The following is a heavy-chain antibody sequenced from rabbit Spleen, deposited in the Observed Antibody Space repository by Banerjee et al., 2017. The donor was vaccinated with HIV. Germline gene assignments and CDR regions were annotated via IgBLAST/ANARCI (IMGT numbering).Heavy chain of an antibody. V-gene: IGHV1S45*01. CDR2: IGTGSSGVT. Sequence: QQQLEEYGGGLVKPGGTLTLTCTASGFSFSSGYYMGWVRQAPGKGLEWIACIGTGSSGVTYYASWAKSRFTISQTSSTTVTLQMTSLTAADTATYFCAREYVNTFNLWGQGTLVTVS. CDR1: GFSFSSGYY. CDR3: AREYVNTFNL. D-gene: IGHD1-1*01. J-gene: IGHJ4*01.